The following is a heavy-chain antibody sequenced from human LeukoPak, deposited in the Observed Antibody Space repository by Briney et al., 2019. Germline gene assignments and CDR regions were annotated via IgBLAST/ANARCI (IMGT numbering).Heavy chain of an antibody. CDR1: GYTFTSYG. D-gene: IGHD3-10*01. V-gene: IGHV1-18*01. Sequence: ASVKVSCKASGYTFTSYGISWVRQAPGQGLEWMGWISAYNGNTNYAQKLQGRVTMTTDTSTSTAYMELSSLRSEDTAVYYCAREGVPRPFGELNYFDYWGQGTLVTVSS. CDR2: ISAYNGNT. CDR3: AREGVPRPFGELNYFDY. J-gene: IGHJ4*02.